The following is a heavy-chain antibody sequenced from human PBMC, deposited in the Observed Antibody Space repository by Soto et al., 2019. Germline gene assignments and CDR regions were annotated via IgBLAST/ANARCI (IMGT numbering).Heavy chain of an antibody. D-gene: IGHD2-2*01. J-gene: IGHJ5*02. CDR1: GGSVSSGSYY. CDR2: IYYSGST. CDR3: AREQGTSWFDP. V-gene: IGHV4-61*01. Sequence: SETLSLTCTVSGGSVSSGSYYWSWIRQPPGKGLEWIGYIYYSGSTNYNPSLKSRVTISVDTSKNQFSLKLSSVTAADTAVYYCAREQGTSWFDPWGQGTLVTVSS.